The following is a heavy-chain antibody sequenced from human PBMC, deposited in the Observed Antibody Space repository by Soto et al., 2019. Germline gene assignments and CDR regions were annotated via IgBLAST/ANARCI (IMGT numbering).Heavy chain of an antibody. V-gene: IGHV3-23*01. J-gene: IGHJ3*02. CDR1: GFSCSNYG. Sequence: PRGSLRLSCATSGFSCSNYGMNWVRQAPGKGLEWVSGITKTGRSTFIADSVRGRFTISRDNLKNIMYLQMNSLRVDDTALYYCTKDAEAYDFAFDKWGQGTMVTVSS. CDR3: TKDAEAYDFAFDK. D-gene: IGHD3-3*01. CDR2: ITKTGRST.